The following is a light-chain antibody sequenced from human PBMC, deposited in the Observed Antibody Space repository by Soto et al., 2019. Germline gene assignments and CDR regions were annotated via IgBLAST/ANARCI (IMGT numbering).Light chain of an antibody. V-gene: IGKV1-39*01. CDR1: QSISSY. Sequence: DIQMTQSPSSLSASVGDRVTITCRASQSISSYLNWYQQKPGKAPKLLIYAASTLQSGVPTRFSGSGSGTDFTLTISTLQPEDFATYYCQENYSTPRWTFGQGTKVDSK. CDR3: QENYSTPRWT. J-gene: IGKJ1*01. CDR2: AAS.